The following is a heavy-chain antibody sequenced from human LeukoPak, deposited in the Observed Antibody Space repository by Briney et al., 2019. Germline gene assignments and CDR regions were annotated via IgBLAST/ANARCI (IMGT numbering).Heavy chain of an antibody. Sequence: GGSLRLSCAASGFTFSSYSMNWVRQAPGKGLEWVSSISSSSSYIHYADSVKGRFTISRDNAKNSLYLQMNSLRAEDTAVYYCAREDNYDILTGYSKSIDYWGQGTLVTVSS. CDR2: ISSSSSYI. CDR3: AREDNYDILTGYSKSIDY. D-gene: IGHD3-9*01. J-gene: IGHJ4*02. V-gene: IGHV3-21*01. CDR1: GFTFSSYS.